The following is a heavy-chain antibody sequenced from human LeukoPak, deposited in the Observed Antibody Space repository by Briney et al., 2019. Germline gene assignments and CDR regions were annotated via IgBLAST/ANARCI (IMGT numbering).Heavy chain of an antibody. J-gene: IGHJ4*02. V-gene: IGHV4-61*02. CDR1: GGSISSGSYY. D-gene: IGHD2-2*01. Sequence: SQTLSLTCTVSGGSISSGSYYWSWIRQPAGKGLEWIGRIYTSGSTNYNPSLKSRVTISVDTSKNQFSLKLSSVTAADTAVYYCARLSGGKLVVPAAYYFDYWGQGTLVTVSS. CDR3: ARLSGGKLVVPAAYYFDY. CDR2: IYTSGST.